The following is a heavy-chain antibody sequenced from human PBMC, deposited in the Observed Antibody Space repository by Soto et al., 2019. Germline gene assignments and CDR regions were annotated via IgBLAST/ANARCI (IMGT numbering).Heavy chain of an antibody. Sequence: EVQLLESGGGLVQPGGSLRLSCAASGFTFSSYAMSWVRQAPGKGLEWVSVISGSGDSTYYADSVRGRFTISRDNSKNPLYLQMNSLRAEYTAVYYCAKDRDGAAAGPTKFYGMDVWCPGTTVTVSS. V-gene: IGHV3-23*01. CDR1: GFTFSSYA. CDR2: ISGSGDST. J-gene: IGHJ6*02. CDR3: AKDRDGAAAGPTKFYGMDV. D-gene: IGHD6-13*01.